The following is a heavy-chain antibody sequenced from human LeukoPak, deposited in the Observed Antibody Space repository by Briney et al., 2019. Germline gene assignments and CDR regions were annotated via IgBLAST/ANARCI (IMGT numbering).Heavy chain of an antibody. CDR1: GFTFSSYS. Sequence: PGGSLRLSCAASGFTFSSYSMNWVRQAPGKGLEWVSSISSNSSYIYYADSVKGRFTISRDNAKNSLYLQMNSLRAEDTAVYYCARDMDSNYSFDYWGQGTLVTVSS. CDR2: ISSNSSYI. V-gene: IGHV3-21*01. CDR3: ARDMDSNYSFDY. J-gene: IGHJ4*02. D-gene: IGHD4-11*01.